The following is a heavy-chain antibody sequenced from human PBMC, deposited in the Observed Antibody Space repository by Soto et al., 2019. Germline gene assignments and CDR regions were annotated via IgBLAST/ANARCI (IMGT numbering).Heavy chain of an antibody. CDR1: GFTFSSYW. CDR2: INSDGSST. CDR3: ARGYYDIYEDPLDY. J-gene: IGHJ4*02. Sequence: GGSLRLSCAASGFTFSSYWMHWVRQAPGKGLVWVSRINSDGSSTSYADSVKGRFTISRDNAKNTLYLQMNSLRAEDTAVYYCARGYYDIYEDPLDYWGQGTLVTVSS. D-gene: IGHD3-9*01. V-gene: IGHV3-74*01.